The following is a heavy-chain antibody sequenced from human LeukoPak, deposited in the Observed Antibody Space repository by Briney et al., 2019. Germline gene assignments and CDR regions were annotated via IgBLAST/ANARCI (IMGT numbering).Heavy chain of an antibody. CDR3: ARERYSYGRRGFDY. V-gene: IGHV3-53*01. Sequence: PSETLSLTCAVYGGSFSGYYWSWIRQPPGKGLEWVSVIYSGGSTYYADSVKGRFTISRDNSKNTLYLQMNSLRAEDTAVYYCARERYSYGRRGFDYWGQGTLVTVSS. CDR2: IYSGGST. D-gene: IGHD5-18*01. J-gene: IGHJ4*02. CDR1: GGSFSGYY.